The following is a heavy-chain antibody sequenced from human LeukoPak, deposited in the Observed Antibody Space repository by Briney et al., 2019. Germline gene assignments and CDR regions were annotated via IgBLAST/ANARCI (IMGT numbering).Heavy chain of an antibody. CDR3: ARLKARDAFDI. CDR2: IYYSGST. V-gene: IGHV4-39*01. CDR1: GGSISSSSYY. J-gene: IGHJ3*02. Sequence: PSETLSLTCTVSGGSISSSSYYWGWIRQPPGKGLEWIGSIYYSGSTYYNPSLKSRVTISVDTSKNQFSLKLTSVTAADTAVYYCARLKARDAFDIWGQGTMVTVSS.